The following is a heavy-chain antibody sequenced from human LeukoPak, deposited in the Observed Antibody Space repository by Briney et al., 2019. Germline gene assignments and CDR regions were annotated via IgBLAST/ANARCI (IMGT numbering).Heavy chain of an antibody. D-gene: IGHD2-15*01. V-gene: IGHV3-9*03. CDR2: ISWNSGSI. CDR3: AKGHKEDYFDY. CDR1: GLTFDDYA. J-gene: IGHJ4*02. Sequence: GGSLRLSCAASGLTFDDYAMHWVRQAPGKGLEWVSGISWNSGSIGYADSVKGRFTISRDNAKNSLYLQMNSLRAEDMALYYCAKGHKEDYFDYWGQGTLVTVSS.